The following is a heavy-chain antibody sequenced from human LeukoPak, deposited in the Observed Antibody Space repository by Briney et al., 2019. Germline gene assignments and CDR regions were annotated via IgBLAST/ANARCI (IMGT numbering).Heavy chain of an antibody. Sequence: GGSLRLSCAASGFTSGFTFSSYSMNWVRQAPGKGLEWVSSISSTSTAMHYADSVKGRFTISRDNAKNSLYLQMNSLRAEDTAVYYCGGNYWGQGTRVTVSS. V-gene: IGHV3-48*01. CDR3: GGNY. J-gene: IGHJ4*02. CDR1: GFTFSSYS. CDR2: ISSTSTAM.